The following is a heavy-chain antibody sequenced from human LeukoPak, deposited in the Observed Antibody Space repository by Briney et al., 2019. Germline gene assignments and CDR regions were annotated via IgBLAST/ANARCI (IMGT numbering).Heavy chain of an antibody. CDR2: IYYSGST. V-gene: IGHV4-31*03. CDR3: ARGTYYYDSSGYWDWFDP. D-gene: IGHD3-22*01. J-gene: IGHJ5*02. Sequence: SETLSLTRTVSVGSIRGGVYYWSWIRQHPGKGLEWIGYIYYSGSTYYNPSRKGRVTLSVDPSKNQYSLKLSSVTAADTAVYYCARGTYYYDSSGYWDWFDPWGQGTLVTVSS. CDR1: VGSIRGGVYY.